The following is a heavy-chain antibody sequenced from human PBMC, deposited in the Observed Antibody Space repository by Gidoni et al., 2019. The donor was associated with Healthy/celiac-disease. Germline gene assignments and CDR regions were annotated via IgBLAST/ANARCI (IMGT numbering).Heavy chain of an antibody. Sequence: QVQLVQSGAEVKKPGSSVKVSCKASGGTFSSYTISWVRQAPGQGLEWMGRIIPILGIANDAQKFQGRVTITADKSTSTAYMELSSLRSEDTAVYYCARGPAYCGGDCYLNWGQGTLVTVSS. D-gene: IGHD2-21*02. CDR1: GGTFSSYT. CDR3: ARGPAYCGGDCYLN. CDR2: IIPILGIA. V-gene: IGHV1-69*02. J-gene: IGHJ4*02.